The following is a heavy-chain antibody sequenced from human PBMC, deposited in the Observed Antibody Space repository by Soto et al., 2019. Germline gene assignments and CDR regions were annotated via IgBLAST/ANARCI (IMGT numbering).Heavy chain of an antibody. Sequence: GGSLRLSCAASGFTFSSYGMHWVRQAPGKGLEWVAVISYDGSNKYYADSVKGRFTISRDNSKNTLYLQMNSLRAEDTAVYYCAKSAGSSSWYYYYGMDVWGQGTTVTV. CDR1: GFTFSSYG. V-gene: IGHV3-30*18. CDR2: ISYDGSNK. D-gene: IGHD6-13*01. CDR3: AKSAGSSSWYYYYGMDV. J-gene: IGHJ6*02.